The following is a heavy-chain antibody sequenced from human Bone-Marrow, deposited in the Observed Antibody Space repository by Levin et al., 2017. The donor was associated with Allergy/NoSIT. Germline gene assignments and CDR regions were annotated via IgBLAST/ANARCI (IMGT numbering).Heavy chain of an antibody. V-gene: IGHV3-9*01. D-gene: IGHD6-19*01. CDR2: ISWNGGRT. CDR1: GFNFENYA. Sequence: GGSLRLSCAASGFNFENYAMHWVRQVPGKGLEWVSGISWNGGRTGYADSVKGRFTISRDNAKNSLHLQMNSLRVYDTALYYCTKDTSVDTSGWFGGWFDPWGQGTLVTVSS. J-gene: IGHJ5*02. CDR3: TKDTSVDTSGWFGGWFDP.